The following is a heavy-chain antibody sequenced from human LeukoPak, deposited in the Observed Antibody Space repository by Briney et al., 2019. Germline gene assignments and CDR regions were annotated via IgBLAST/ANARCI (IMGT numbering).Heavy chain of an antibody. Sequence: SETLSLTCAVYGGSFSGYYWSWIRQPPGKGLEWIGEINHSGSTNYNPSLKSRVTISVDTSKNQFSLKLSSVTAADTAVYYCARGSLITFGGVIVSGHFDYWGQGTLVTVSS. V-gene: IGHV4-34*01. CDR2: INHSGST. CDR3: ARGSLITFGGVIVSGHFDY. D-gene: IGHD3-16*02. J-gene: IGHJ4*02. CDR1: GGSFSGYY.